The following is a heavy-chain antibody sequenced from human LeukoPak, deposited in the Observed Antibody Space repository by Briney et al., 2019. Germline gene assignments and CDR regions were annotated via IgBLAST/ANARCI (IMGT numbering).Heavy chain of an antibody. J-gene: IGHJ4*02. CDR1: GYTFSNFG. CDR3: ARDGTSTDDY. D-gene: IGHD2-2*01. V-gene: IGHV1-18*01. Sequence: EASVKVSCKTSGYTFSNFGINWVRQAPGQGLEWMGWISGNNDNPNYGQKFQGRFTVTTDSSTSTAYMELRNLRFDDTAAYYCARDGTSTDDYWGQGTLVTVSS. CDR2: ISGNNDNP.